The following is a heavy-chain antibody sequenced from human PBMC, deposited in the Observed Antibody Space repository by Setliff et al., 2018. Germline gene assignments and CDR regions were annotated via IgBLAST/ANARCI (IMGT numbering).Heavy chain of an antibody. D-gene: IGHD3-22*01. V-gene: IGHV5-51*01. CDR3: VRHPYYDSSGYYSYFDY. J-gene: IGHJ4*02. CDR2: LKPGDSGI. Sequence: GESLKISCQGSGYTFTNYWIGWVRQMPGKGLEWMGILKPGDSGIRYSPSFQGQVTLSADTSIATAYLHWTSLKASDTVMYYCVRHPYYDSSGYYSYFDYWGQGALVT. CDR1: GYTFTNYW.